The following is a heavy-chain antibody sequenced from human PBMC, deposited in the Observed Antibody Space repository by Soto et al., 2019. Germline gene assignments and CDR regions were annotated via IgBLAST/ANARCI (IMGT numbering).Heavy chain of an antibody. Sequence: ASVKVSCKASGGTFSSYAISWVRQAPGQGLEWMGGIIPIFGTANYAQKFQGRVTITADESTSTAYMELSSLRSEDTAVYYCARVIVRGYYNASDIWGQGTMVTVSS. J-gene: IGHJ3*02. CDR3: ARVIVRGYYNASDI. CDR1: GGTFSSYA. V-gene: IGHV1-69*13. CDR2: IIPIFGTA. D-gene: IGHD3-9*01.